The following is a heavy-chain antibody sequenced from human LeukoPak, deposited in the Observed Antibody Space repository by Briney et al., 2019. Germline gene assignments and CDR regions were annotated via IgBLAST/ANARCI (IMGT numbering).Heavy chain of an antibody. J-gene: IGHJ4*02. CDR1: GGSFSGYY. D-gene: IGHD2-21*01. CDR2: INHSGST. CDR3: ARAYDD. V-gene: IGHV4-34*01. Sequence: SETLSLTCAVYGGSFSGYYWSWIRQPPGKGLEWVGEINHSGSTNYNPSLKSRVTTSVDTSKNKFSLKLSSVTAADTAVHYCARAYDDWGQGTMVTVSS.